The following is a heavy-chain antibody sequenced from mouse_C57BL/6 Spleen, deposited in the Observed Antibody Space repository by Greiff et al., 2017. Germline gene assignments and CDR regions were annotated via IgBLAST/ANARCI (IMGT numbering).Heavy chain of an antibody. CDR3: ARYPYYYAMDY. V-gene: IGHV1-82*01. CDR1: CYAFSSSW. Sequence: QVHVKQSGPELVKPGASVKISCKASCYAFSSSWMNWVKQRPGQGLEWIGRIYPGDGDTKYNGKFKGKATLTADKSSSTAYMQLSSLTSEDSAVYFCARYPYYYAMDYWGQGTSVTVSS. J-gene: IGHJ4*01. CDR2: IYPGDGDT.